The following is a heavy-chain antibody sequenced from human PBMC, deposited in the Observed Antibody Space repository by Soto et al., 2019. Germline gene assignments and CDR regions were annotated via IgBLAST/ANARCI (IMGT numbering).Heavy chain of an antibody. V-gene: IGHV1-3*01. CDR2: INAGNGNT. D-gene: IGHD6-19*01. CDR1: GYTFTSYA. J-gene: IGHJ3*02. Sequence: GASVKVSCKASGYTFTSYAMHWVRQAPGQRLEWMGWINAGNGNTKYSQKFQGRVTITRDTSASTAYMELSSLRSEDTAVYYCAAGTSHSSGWAAFDIWGQGTMVTVSS. CDR3: AAGTSHSSGWAAFDI.